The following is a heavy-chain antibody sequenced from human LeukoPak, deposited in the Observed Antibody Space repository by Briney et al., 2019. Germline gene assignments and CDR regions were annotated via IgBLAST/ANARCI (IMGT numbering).Heavy chain of an antibody. V-gene: IGHV4-59*01. CDR1: GGSISSYY. J-gene: IGHJ2*01. CDR3: ARTPEYSSSSWYFDL. CDR2: IYYSGSN. Sequence: SETLSLTCTVSGGSISSYYWSWIRQPPGKGLEWIGYIYYSGSNDYNPSLKSRVTISVVTSKNQFSLKLSSVTAADTAVYYCARTPEYSSSSWYFDLWGRGTLVTVSS. D-gene: IGHD6-6*01.